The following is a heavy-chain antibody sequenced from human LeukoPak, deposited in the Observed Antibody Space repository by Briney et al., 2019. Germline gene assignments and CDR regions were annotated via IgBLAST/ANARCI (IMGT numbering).Heavy chain of an antibody. CDR2: IYYSGST. V-gene: IGHV4-59*01. J-gene: IGHJ4*02. D-gene: IGHD1-7*01. CDR1: GGSISSYY. Sequence: PSETLSLTCTVSGGSISSYYWSWIRQPPGKGLEWIGYIYYSGSTNYNPSLKSRVTISVDTSKNQFSLKLSFVTAADTAVYYCARARDWNYVPFDYWGQGTLVTVSS. CDR3: ARARDWNYVPFDY.